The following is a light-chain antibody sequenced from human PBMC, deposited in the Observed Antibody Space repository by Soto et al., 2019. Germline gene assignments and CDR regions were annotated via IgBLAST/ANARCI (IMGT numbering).Light chain of an antibody. J-gene: IGKJ5*01. CDR3: QQANRVPLS. V-gene: IGKV1-12*01. CDR1: QGISTN. Sequence: ILMTQSPSSLSASPGDRVTITCRASQGISTNLAWYEQKPVKAPKLLSYAASSLHSGVPPRFSGSGCGTDFTLTISSLQPEDFAIYFCQQANRVPLSFGQRTRLETK. CDR2: AAS.